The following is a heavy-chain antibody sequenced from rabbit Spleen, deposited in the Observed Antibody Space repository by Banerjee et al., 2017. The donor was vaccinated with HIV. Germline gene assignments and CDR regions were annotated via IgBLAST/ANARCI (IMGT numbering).Heavy chain of an antibody. CDR2: IYAGSSGSI. D-gene: IGHD4-2*01. CDR3: VRSVNLYAYFYL. Sequence: QSLEESGGDLVKPGASLTLTCTASGFSFSRSYHLCWVRQAPGKGLEWIACIYAGSSGSIYYASWAKGRFTISKTSSTTVTLQMTSLTAADTATYFCVRSVNLYAYFYLWGPGTLVTVS. V-gene: IGHV1S40*01. CDR1: GFSFSRSYH. J-gene: IGHJ4*01.